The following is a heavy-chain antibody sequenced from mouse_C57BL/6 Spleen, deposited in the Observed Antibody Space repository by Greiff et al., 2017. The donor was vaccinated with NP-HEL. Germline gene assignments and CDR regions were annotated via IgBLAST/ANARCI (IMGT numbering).Heavy chain of an antibody. J-gene: IGHJ4*01. CDR2: ISSGGSYT. CDR3: ARHWGDAMDY. V-gene: IGHV5-6*01. Sequence: EVQVVESGGDLVKPGGSLKLSCAASGFTFSSYGMSWVRQTPDKRLEWVATISSGGSYTYYPDSVKGRFTISRDNAKNTLYLQMSSLKSEDTAMYYCARHWGDAMDYWGQGTSVTVSS. CDR1: GFTFSSYG.